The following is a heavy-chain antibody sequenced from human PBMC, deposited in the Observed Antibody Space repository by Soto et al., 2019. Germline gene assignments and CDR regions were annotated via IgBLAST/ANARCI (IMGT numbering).Heavy chain of an antibody. D-gene: IGHD3-22*01. Sequence: GGSLSLSCAASGFNVSSNYMSWVRQAPGKGLEWVSYIGIGSSTKYYADSVKGRFTISRDNAKNSLYLQMNSLRAEDTAVYYCARDQLYYNDISGRPLNAFDVWGQGTMVTV. CDR3: ARDQLYYNDISGRPLNAFDV. J-gene: IGHJ3*01. CDR1: GFNVSSNY. CDR2: IGIGSSTK. V-gene: IGHV3-48*01.